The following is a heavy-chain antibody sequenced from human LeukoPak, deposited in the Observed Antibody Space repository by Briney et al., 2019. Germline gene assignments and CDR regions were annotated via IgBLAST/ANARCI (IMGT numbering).Heavy chain of an antibody. CDR1: GGSISSSSYY. J-gene: IGHJ6*02. D-gene: IGHD3-3*01. Sequence: SETLSLTCTVSGGSISSSSYYWGWIRQPPGKGLEWIGSIYYSGSTYYNPSLKSRVTISVDTSKNQFSLKLSSVTAADTAVYYCARLNLDLRFLKPPNDGMDVWGQGTTVTVSS. V-gene: IGHV4-39*01. CDR3: ARLNLDLRFLKPPNDGMDV. CDR2: IYYSGST.